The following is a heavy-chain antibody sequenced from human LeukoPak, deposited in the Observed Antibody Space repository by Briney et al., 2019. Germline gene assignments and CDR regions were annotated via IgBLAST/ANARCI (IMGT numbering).Heavy chain of an antibody. Sequence: GRSLRLSCAASGFTFSSYGMHWVRQAPGKGLEWVAVISYDGSNKYYADSVKGRFTISRDNSKNTLYLQMNSLRAEDTAVYYCAREPYYYDSSGHDYWGQGTLVTVSS. D-gene: IGHD3-22*01. V-gene: IGHV3-30*03. CDR3: AREPYYYDSSGHDY. J-gene: IGHJ4*02. CDR2: ISYDGSNK. CDR1: GFTFSSYG.